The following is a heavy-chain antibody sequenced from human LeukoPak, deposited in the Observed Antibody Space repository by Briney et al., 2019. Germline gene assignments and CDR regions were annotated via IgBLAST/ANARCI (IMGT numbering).Heavy chain of an antibody. Sequence: ASETLSLTCAVYGGSFSGYYWSWIRQPPGKGLEWIGEINHSGSTNYNPSLKSRVTISVDTSKNQFSLKLSSVTAADTAVYYCARRSILWFGELFMSRIMDVWGQGTTVTVSS. J-gene: IGHJ6*02. V-gene: IGHV4-34*01. CDR3: ARRSILWFGELFMSRIMDV. CDR2: INHSGST. CDR1: GGSFSGYY. D-gene: IGHD3-10*01.